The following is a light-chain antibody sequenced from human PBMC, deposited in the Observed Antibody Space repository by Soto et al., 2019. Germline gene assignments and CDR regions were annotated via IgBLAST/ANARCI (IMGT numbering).Light chain of an antibody. CDR2: SNN. V-gene: IGLV1-47*02. J-gene: IGLJ1*01. CDR1: SSNIGSNY. Sequence: QSVLTQPPSASGTPGQRVTISCSGSSSNIGSNYVYWYQQLPGTAPKLLIYSNNQWPSGVPDRFSGSKSGTSASLAISGLRSEDEADYYCAAWDGSLSGLYVFGTGTKVT. CDR3: AAWDGSLSGLYV.